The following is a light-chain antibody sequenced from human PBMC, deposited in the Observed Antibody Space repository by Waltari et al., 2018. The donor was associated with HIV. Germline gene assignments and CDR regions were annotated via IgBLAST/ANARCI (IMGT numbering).Light chain of an antibody. J-gene: IGKJ2*01. Sequence: DTVLTHSPATLSVSPGERATLSCRASQSLSNNLAWYQQKPGQAPRLLIYDASSRASGIPPRFVGSGSGTEFALTISSLQSEDFAVYYCQQYANWPLYTFGQGTKLEIK. V-gene: IGKV3-15*01. CDR1: QSLSNN. CDR2: DAS. CDR3: QQYANWPLYT.